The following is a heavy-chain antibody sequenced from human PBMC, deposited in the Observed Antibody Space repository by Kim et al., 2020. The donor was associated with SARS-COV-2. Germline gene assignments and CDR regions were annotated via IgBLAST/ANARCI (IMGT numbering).Heavy chain of an antibody. J-gene: IGHJ6*02. CDR2: IYYSGST. CDR3: ASLRAWVPAARYDFGLYYYYYGMDV. V-gene: IGHV4-61*01. Sequence: SETLSLTCTVSGCSVSSGSYYWSWIRQPPGKGLEWIGYIYYSGSTNYNPSLKSRVTISVDTSKNQFSLKLSSVTAADTAVYYCASLRAWVPAARYDFGLYYYYYGMDVWGQGTTVTVSS. CDR1: GCSVSSGSYY. D-gene: IGHD2-2*01.